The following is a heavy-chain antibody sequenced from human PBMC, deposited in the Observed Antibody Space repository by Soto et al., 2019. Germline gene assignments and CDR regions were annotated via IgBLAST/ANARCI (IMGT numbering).Heavy chain of an antibody. J-gene: IGHJ4*02. Sequence: QLQLHQSGAGLLKPSETLSLTCDVSGGSFTGYYWSWIRQPPGKGLEWIGEINHSGFTNYNPSLTGRVTISLDTSKLQFSLKLKSLTAADTAFYFCARGHGRFAHWGQGTLVTVSS. V-gene: IGHV4-34*01. CDR1: GGSFTGYY. CDR2: INHSGFT. CDR3: ARGHGRFAH.